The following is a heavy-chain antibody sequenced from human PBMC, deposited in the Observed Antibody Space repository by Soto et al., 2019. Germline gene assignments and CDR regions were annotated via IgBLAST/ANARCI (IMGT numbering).Heavy chain of an antibody. D-gene: IGHD3-22*01. Sequence: ASVKVSCKASGYTFTTYAMHWVRQAPGQRLEWMGWINVGNGNTKYSQKFQSRVTITRDTSASTAHMELSSLRSEDTAVYYCAYDSSGYLDYWGQGTLVTVSS. V-gene: IGHV1-3*01. CDR1: GYTFTTYA. J-gene: IGHJ4*02. CDR2: INVGNGNT. CDR3: AYDSSGYLDY.